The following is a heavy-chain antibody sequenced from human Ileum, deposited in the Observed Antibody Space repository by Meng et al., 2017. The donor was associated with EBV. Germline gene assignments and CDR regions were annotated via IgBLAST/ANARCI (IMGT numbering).Heavy chain of an antibody. CDR3: ARVGQWLPIDY. Sequence: VHLPGSGPGRCKPSGTLSLTGAVSGGSISSSDWWSWVRQPPGKGLEWIGEIYHSGSTNDNPSLKSRVTISVDKSKNQFSLNLSSVTAADTAVYYCARVGQWLPIDYWGQGTLVTVSS. J-gene: IGHJ4*02. CDR2: IYHSGST. V-gene: IGHV4-4*02. CDR1: GGSISSSDW. D-gene: IGHD6-19*01.